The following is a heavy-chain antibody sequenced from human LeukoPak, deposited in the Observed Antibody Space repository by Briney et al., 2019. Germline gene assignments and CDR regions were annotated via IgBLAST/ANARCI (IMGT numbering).Heavy chain of an antibody. V-gene: IGHV4-30-4*01. CDR2: IYYSGST. Sequence: PSETLSLTCTVSGGSISSGDYYWSWVRQPPGKGLEWIGYIYYSGSTYYNPSLKSRVTISVDTSKNQFSLKLSSVTAADTAVYYCARGLLTLPWIWYARRLVAFDIWGQGTMVTVSS. D-gene: IGHD2-2*03. J-gene: IGHJ3*02. CDR1: GGSISSGDYY. CDR3: ARGLLTLPWIWYARRLVAFDI.